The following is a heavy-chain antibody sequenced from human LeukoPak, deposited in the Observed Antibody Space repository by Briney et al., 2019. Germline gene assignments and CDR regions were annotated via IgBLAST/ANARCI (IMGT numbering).Heavy chain of an antibody. CDR1: GGSFSGYY. D-gene: IGHD6-6*01. Sequence: SEALSLTCAVYGGSFSGYYWSWIRQPPGKGLEWIGEINHSGSTNYNPSLKSRVTISVDTSKNQFSLKLSSVTAADTAVYYCARVKQLVPLYYYYMDVWGKGTTVTVSS. J-gene: IGHJ6*03. CDR2: INHSGST. CDR3: ARVKQLVPLYYYYMDV. V-gene: IGHV4-34*01.